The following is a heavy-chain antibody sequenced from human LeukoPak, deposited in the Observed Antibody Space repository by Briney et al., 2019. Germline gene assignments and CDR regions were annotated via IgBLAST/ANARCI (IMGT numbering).Heavy chain of an antibody. CDR1: GGTFSSYA. D-gene: IGHD2-2*02. V-gene: IGHV1-69*13. CDR2: IIPIFGTA. CDR3: ARVAAEVVGVPGAIGFGWLRRDYYYMDV. Sequence: SVKVSCKASGGTFSSYAISWVRQAPGQGLEWMGGIIPIFGTANYAQKFQGRVTITADESTSTAYMELSSLRSEDTAVYYCARVAAEVVGVPGAIGFGWLRRDYYYMDVWGKGTTVTVPS. J-gene: IGHJ6*03.